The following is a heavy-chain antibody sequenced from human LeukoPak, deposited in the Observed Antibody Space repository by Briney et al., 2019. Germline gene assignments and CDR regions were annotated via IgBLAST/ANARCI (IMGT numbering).Heavy chain of an antibody. CDR1: GFTFSSYG. Sequence: GGSLRLSCAASGFTFSSYGMHWVRQAPGKGLEWVAVISYDGSNKYYADSVKGRFTISRDNSKNTLYLQMNSLRAEDTAVYYCARDLEPRGSSSYGMDVWGQGTTVTVSS. D-gene: IGHD6-13*01. V-gene: IGHV3-30*03. CDR3: ARDLEPRGSSSYGMDV. CDR2: ISYDGSNK. J-gene: IGHJ6*02.